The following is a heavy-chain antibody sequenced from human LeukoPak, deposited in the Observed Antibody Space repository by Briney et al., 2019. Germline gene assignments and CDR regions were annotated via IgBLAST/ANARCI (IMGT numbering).Heavy chain of an antibody. CDR1: GFTFSSYG. CDR3: AREGCSSTSCFFQH. J-gene: IGHJ1*01. D-gene: IGHD2-2*01. CDR2: IRNDGSTK. Sequence: PGGSLRLSCAASGFTFSSYGMHWVRQAPGKGLEWVALIRNDGSTKYYVDSVKGRFVISRDNSRNTLYLYMNSLRAEDSAVYYCAREGCSSTSCFFQHWGQGTLVTVSS. V-gene: IGHV3-30*02.